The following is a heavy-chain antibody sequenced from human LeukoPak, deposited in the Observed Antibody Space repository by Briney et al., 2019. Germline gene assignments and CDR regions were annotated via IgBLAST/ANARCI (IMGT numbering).Heavy chain of an antibody. CDR2: ISGSGGST. J-gene: IGHJ6*02. CDR1: GFTFSSYA. Sequence: HAGGSLRLSCAASGFTFSSYAMSWIRQAPGKGLEWVSAISGSGGSTYYADSVKGRFTISRDNSKNTLYLQMNSLRAEDTAVYYCARGATFGGTQGAYFYYGMDVWRQGTTVTVSS. CDR3: ARGATFGGTQGAYFYYGMDV. D-gene: IGHD3-16*01. V-gene: IGHV3-23*01.